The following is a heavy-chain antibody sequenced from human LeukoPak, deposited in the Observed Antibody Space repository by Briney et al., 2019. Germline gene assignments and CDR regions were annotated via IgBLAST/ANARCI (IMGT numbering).Heavy chain of an antibody. D-gene: IGHD2-21*01. Sequence: SVKVSCKASGGTFSSYAISWVRQAPGQGLEWMGGIIPIFGTTNYAQKFQGRVTITTDESTSTAYMELSSLRSEDTAVYYCAYSPYDAFDIWGQGTMVTVSS. CDR3: AYSPYDAFDI. CDR1: GGTFSSYA. J-gene: IGHJ3*02. CDR2: IIPIFGTT. V-gene: IGHV1-69*05.